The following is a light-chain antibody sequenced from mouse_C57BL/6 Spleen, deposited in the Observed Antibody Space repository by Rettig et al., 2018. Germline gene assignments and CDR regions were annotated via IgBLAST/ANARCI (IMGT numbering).Light chain of an antibody. CDR1: GNSHNY. J-gene: IGKJ1*01. CDR3: QHFWSTPWT. CDR2: NAK. V-gene: IGKV12-41*01. Sequence: DIQMTQSPASLSASVGETVTITCRASGNSHNYLAWYQQKQGKSPQLLVYNAKTLADGVPSRFSGSESGTQYSLKINSLQPEDSGSYYCQHFWSTPWTFGGGTKLEIK.